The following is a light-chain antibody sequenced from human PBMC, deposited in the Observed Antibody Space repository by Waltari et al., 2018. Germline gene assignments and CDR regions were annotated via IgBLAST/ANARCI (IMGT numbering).Light chain of an antibody. V-gene: IGKV3-20*01. CDR1: QTIYSSH. CDR3: QQLGRSPTT. CDR2: GAS. Sequence: EVVLTQSPGTLSLSPGERATLPCRASQTIYSSHLAWYQQKPGQGPRLLIYGASTKATGVPDRFSGSGRGSGTDFTLTITRLEPDDFAVYYCQQLGRSPTTFGQGTKLEIE. J-gene: IGKJ2*01.